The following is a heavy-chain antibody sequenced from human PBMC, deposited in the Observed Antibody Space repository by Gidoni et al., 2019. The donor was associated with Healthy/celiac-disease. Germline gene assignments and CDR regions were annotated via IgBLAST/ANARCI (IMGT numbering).Heavy chain of an antibody. Sequence: QVQLVESGGGVVQPGRSLRLSCAASGFTFSSYGMHWVRQAPGQGLEWVAVISYDGSNKYYADSVKGRFTISRDNSKNTLYLQMNSLRAEDTAVYYCAKGAYYYDSSEYFQHWGQGTLVTVSS. V-gene: IGHV3-30*18. CDR3: AKGAYYYDSSEYFQH. D-gene: IGHD3-22*01. J-gene: IGHJ1*01. CDR2: ISYDGSNK. CDR1: GFTFSSYG.